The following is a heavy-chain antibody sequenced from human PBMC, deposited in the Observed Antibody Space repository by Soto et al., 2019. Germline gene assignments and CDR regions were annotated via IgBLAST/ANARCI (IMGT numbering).Heavy chain of an antibody. CDR3: ARDKVLWFGEHSDYYGMDV. V-gene: IGHV6-1*01. D-gene: IGHD3-10*01. CDR2: TYYRSKWYN. CDR1: GDSVSSNSAA. J-gene: IGHJ6*02. Sequence: GDSVSSNSAAWNWIRQSPSRGLEWLGRTYYRSKWYNDYAVSVKSRITINPDTSKNQFSLQLNSVTPEDTAVYYCARDKVLWFGEHSDYYGMDVWGQGTTVTVSS.